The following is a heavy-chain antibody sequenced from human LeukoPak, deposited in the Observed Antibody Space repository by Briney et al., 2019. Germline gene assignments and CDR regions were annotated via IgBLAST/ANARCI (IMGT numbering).Heavy chain of an antibody. CDR3: AREASGTFFN. CDR1: RGSISSDS. Sequence: SETLSLTCSVSRGSISSDSWTWIRQPPGKTLEWAGKIHFGGSTNYNPSLRGRVTISVDNSRKYFSLRLTSVTSADTAVYYCAREASGTFFNWGQGTLVSVSS. J-gene: IGHJ4*02. CDR2: IHFGGST. D-gene: IGHD1-26*01. V-gene: IGHV4-59*01.